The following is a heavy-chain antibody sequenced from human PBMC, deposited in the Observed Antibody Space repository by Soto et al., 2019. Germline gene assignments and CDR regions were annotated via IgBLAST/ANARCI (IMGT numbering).Heavy chain of an antibody. V-gene: IGHV3-23*01. D-gene: IGHD3-16*01. CDR1: GFTFSSYA. CDR2: ISGSAGST. CDR3: AKDRSMGGRRLSHVYY. J-gene: IGHJ4*02. Sequence: AGGSLRLSCAASGFTFSSYAMRWVRQAPGKGLEWVSAISGSAGSTYYADCVKGRFTISRDNSKNTRYLQMNSLRAEDTAVYYCAKDRSMGGRRLSHVYYPGQAPLLTVST.